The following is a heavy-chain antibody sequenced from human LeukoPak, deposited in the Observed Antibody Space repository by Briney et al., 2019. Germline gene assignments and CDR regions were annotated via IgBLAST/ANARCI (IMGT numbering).Heavy chain of an antibody. Sequence: PGRSLRLSCAASGFTFSSYAMHWVRQAPGKGLEWVAVISYDGSNKYYADSVKGRFTISRDNSKNTLYLQMNSLRAEDTAVYYCARPPNYYDSSGYYSPPGYWGQGTLVTVSS. CDR2: ISYDGSNK. V-gene: IGHV3-30-3*01. CDR3: ARPPNYYDSSGYYSPPGY. J-gene: IGHJ4*02. CDR1: GFTFSSYA. D-gene: IGHD3-22*01.